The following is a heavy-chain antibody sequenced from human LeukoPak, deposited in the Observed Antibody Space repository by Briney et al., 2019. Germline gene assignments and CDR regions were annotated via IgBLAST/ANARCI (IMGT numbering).Heavy chain of an antibody. CDR3: ARGAGGAI. CDR2: TNSDGSST. Sequence: GGSLRLSCAASGLTFSSYWMHWVRQAPGKGLVWVSHTNSDGSSTTYADSVKGRFTISRDNAKNTLYLQMNSLRAEDTAVYYCARGAGGAIWGQGTLVTVSS. CDR1: GLTFSSYW. D-gene: IGHD2-21*01. V-gene: IGHV3-74*01. J-gene: IGHJ4*02.